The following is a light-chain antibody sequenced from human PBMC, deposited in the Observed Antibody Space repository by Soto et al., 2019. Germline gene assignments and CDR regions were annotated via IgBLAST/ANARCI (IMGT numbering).Light chain of an antibody. CDR1: QTISSH. CDR3: QQFNSYPVT. J-gene: IGKJ5*01. CDR2: AAS. V-gene: IGKV1-39*01. Sequence: DIQESQWPASLYASVGERDVITDRASQTISSHLNWYQQKPGKAPNLLVYAASSLQSGVPSRFTGSGSGTDFTLTISSLQPEDFATYYCQQFNSYPVTFGKGTRLEIK.